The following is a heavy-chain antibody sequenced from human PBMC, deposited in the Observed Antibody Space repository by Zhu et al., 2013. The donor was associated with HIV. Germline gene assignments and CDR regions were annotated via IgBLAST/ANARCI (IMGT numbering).Heavy chain of an antibody. CDR2: IIPIFGTA. CDR3: ARGHDRARIAARPDYYYGMDV. V-gene: IGHV1-69*06. Sequence: QVQLVQSGAEVKKPGSSVKVSCKASGGTFSSYAISWVRQAPGQGLEWMGGIIPIFGTANYAQRFQGRVTITADKSTSTAYMELSSLRSEDTAVYYCARGHDRARIAARPDYYYGMDVWGQGTTVTVSS. D-gene: IGHD6-6*01. CDR1: GGTFSSYA. J-gene: IGHJ6*02.